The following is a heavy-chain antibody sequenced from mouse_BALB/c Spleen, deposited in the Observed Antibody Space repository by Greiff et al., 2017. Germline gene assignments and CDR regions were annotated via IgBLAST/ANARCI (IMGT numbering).Heavy chain of an antibody. CDR3: NPRGLLRYFDV. V-gene: IGHV14-4*02. Sequence: EVQLQQSGAELVRSGASVKLSCTASGFNIKDYYMHWVKQRPEQGLEWIGWIDPENGDTEYAPKFQGKATMTADTSSNTAYLQLSSLTSEDTAVYYCNPRGLLRYFDVWGAGTTVTVSS. D-gene: IGHD2-3*01. CDR2: IDPENGDT. J-gene: IGHJ1*01. CDR1: GFNIKDYY.